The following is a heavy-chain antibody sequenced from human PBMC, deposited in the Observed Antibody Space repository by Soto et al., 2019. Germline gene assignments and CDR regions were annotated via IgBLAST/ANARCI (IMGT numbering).Heavy chain of an antibody. Sequence: PSETLSLTCIVSGGSISEKYWNWVRQPPGKGLEWIGLIFANGHTDYNPSLKSRVTMSVDASKNQFSLRLTSMTAADTAVYYCVASLAPSGLNWLDPWGRATLVTVSS. J-gene: IGHJ5*02. CDR2: IFANGHT. CDR3: VASLAPSGLNWLDP. CDR1: GGSISEKY. V-gene: IGHV4-4*07.